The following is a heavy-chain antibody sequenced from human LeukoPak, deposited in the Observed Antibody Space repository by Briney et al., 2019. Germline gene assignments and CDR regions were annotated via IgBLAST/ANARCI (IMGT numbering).Heavy chain of an antibody. CDR1: GHTFTGYY. V-gene: IGHV1-2*02. D-gene: IGHD2-15*01. CDR2: INPNSGGT. J-gene: IGHJ6*03. CDR3: ARSPAYCSGGSCYVGIYYYYMDV. Sequence: ASVKVSCKASGHTFTGYYMHWVRQAPGQGLEWMGWINPNSGGTNYAQKFQGRVTMTRDTSISTAYMELSRLRSDDTAVYYCARSPAYCSGGSCYVGIYYYYMDVWGKGTTVTISS.